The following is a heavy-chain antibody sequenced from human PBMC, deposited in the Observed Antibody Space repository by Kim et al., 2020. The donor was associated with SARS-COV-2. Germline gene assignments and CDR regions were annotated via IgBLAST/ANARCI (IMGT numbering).Heavy chain of an antibody. CDR2: IYSGGSST. CDR3: AKMVYDILTGYHDY. CDR1: GFTFSSYA. V-gene: IGHV3-23*03. D-gene: IGHD3-9*01. J-gene: IGHJ4*02. Sequence: GGSLRLSCAASGFTFSSYAMSWVRQAPGKGLEWVSVIYSGGSSTYYADSVKGRFTISRDNSKNTLYLQMNSLRAEDTAVYYCAKMVYDILTGYHDYWGQGTLVTVSS.